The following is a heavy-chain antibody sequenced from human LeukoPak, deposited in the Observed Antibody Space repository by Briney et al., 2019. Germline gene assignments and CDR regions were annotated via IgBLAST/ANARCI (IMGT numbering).Heavy chain of an antibody. CDR1: GGSISSYY. CDR3: ARQAGMRNYGYYYGMDV. V-gene: IGHV4-59*08. D-gene: IGHD1-7*01. CDR2: IYYSGST. J-gene: IGHJ6*02. Sequence: SETLSLTCTVSGGSISSYYWSWIRQPPGKGLEWIGYIYYSGSTNYNPSLKSRVTISVDTSKNQFSLKLSSVTAADTAVYYCARQAGMRNYGYYYGMDVWGQGTTVTVSS.